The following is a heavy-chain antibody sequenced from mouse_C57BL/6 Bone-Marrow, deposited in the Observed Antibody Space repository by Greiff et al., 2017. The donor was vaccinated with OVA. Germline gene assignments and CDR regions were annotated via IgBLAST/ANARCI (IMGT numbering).Heavy chain of an antibody. CDR3: ASPHYYCSSYETY. D-gene: IGHD1-1*01. Sequence: QVQLQQPGAELVKPGASVKMSCKASGYTFTSYWITWVKQRPGQGLEWIGDIYPGSGSTNYNEKFKSKATLTVDTSSSTAYMQLSSLTSEDSAVYYCASPHYYCSSYETYWGQGTLVTVSA. CDR2: IYPGSGST. CDR1: GYTFTSYW. J-gene: IGHJ3*01. V-gene: IGHV1-55*01.